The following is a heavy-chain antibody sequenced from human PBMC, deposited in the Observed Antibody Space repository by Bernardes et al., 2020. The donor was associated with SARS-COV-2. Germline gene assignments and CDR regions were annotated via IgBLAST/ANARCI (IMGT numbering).Heavy chain of an antibody. J-gene: IGHJ6*03. V-gene: IGHV4-34*01. CDR2: INHSGST. CDR1: GGSFSGYY. CDR3: ARAQTKAVAGAMDV. D-gene: IGHD6-19*01. Sequence: SETLSLTCAVYGGSFSGYYWSWIRQPPGKGLEWIGEINHSGSTNYNPSLKSRVTISVDTSKNQFSLKLSSVTAADTAVYYCARAQTKAVAGAMDVWGKGTTVTVSS.